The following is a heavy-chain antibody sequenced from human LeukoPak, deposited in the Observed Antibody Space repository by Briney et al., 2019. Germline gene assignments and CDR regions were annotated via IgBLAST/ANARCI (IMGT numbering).Heavy chain of an antibody. CDR1: GFTVSSNY. J-gene: IGHJ6*02. V-gene: IGHV3-7*01. CDR2: IKQDGSEK. Sequence: GGSLRLSCAASGFTVSSNYVSWVRQAPGKGLEWVANIKQDGSEKYYVDSVKGRFTISRDNAKNSLYLQMNSLRAEDTAVYYCARESTQWYGYYYYGMDVWGQGTTVTVSS. D-gene: IGHD2-15*01. CDR3: ARESTQWYGYYYYGMDV.